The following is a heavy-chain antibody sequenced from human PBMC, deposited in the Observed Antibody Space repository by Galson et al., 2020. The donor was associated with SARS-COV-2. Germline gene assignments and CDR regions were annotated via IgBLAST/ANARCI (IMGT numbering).Heavy chain of an antibody. V-gene: IGHV4-39*01. J-gene: IGHJ4*02. CDR1: GGSISSSSYY. CDR3: ARQAKHCSGVGCYSRVFAY. CDR2: IYYSGST. Sequence: SETLSLTCTVSGGSISSSSYYWGWIRQPPGKGLEWIGSIYYSGSTYYNPSLKSRVTISVDTSKNQFSLKLSSVTAADTAVYYCARQAKHCSGVGCYSRVFAYWGQGTWSPSPQ. D-gene: IGHD2-15*01.